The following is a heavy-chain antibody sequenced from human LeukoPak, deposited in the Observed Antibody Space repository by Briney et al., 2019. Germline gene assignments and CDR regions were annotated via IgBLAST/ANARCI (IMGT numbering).Heavy chain of an antibody. V-gene: IGHV1-2*02. CDR1: GYTFSGYS. D-gene: IGHD6-19*01. CDR3: AKNGSPGWFYFDY. CDR2: INPSSGGT. J-gene: IGHJ4*02. Sequence: ASVKVSCKASGYTFSGYSMHWVRQAPGQGLEWMGWINPSSGGTKYALKSQGRVTMTRDTSIGTVYMELNRLRSDDTAVYYCAKNGSPGWFYFDYWGQGTLVTVSS.